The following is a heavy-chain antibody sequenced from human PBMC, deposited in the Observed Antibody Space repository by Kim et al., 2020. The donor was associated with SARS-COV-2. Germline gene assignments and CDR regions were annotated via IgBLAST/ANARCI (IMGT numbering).Heavy chain of an antibody. CDR2: MNPNSGNT. Sequence: ASVKVSCKASGYTFTSYDINWVRQATGQGLEWMGWMNPNSGNTGYAQKFQGRVTMTRNTSISTAYMELSSLRSEDTAVYYCARNIWGGDYVMVDYYYGMDVWGQGTTVTVSS. CDR3: ARNIWGGDYVMVDYYYGMDV. D-gene: IGHD4-17*01. V-gene: IGHV1-8*01. J-gene: IGHJ6*02. CDR1: GYTFTSYD.